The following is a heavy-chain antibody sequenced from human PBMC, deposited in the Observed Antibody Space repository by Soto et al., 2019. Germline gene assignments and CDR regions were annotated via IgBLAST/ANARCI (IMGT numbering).Heavy chain of an antibody. CDR3: SSRITDAPT. CDR2: ILYSGTT. D-gene: IGHD2-2*01. Sequence: QVQLQESGPGLVKPSGTLSHTCAVSGGSISSGWWTWVRQPPGKGLEWIGEILYSGTTNYNSSLNSRVTISIDNSKKQFSLILSSVTAADTAVYYCSSRITDAPTWGQGTLVTVSS. J-gene: IGHJ5*02. CDR1: GGSISSGW. V-gene: IGHV4-4*02.